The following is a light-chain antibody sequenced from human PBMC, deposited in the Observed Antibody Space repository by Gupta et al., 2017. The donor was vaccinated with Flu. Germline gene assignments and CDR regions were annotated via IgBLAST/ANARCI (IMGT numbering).Light chain of an antibody. V-gene: IGKV1-9*01. J-gene: IGKJ2*04. CDR2: AAS. CDR1: QGISSH. CDR3: QQLGS. Sequence: DIQLTQSPSFLSASVGDRVTITCRASQGISSHLAWYQQKPGKAPKLLIYAASTLQSGVPSRFSGSGSGTEFTLTISSLQPEDFATYYCQQLGSFGQGTKLEIK.